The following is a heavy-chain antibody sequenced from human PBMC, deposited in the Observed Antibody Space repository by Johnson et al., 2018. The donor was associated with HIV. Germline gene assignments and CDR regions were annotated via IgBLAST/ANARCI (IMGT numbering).Heavy chain of an antibody. CDR3: ARDFVLVDLSYETVDAFDF. J-gene: IGHJ3*01. CDR2: ISYGGNKQ. Sequence: QMLLVESGGGVVQPGRSLRLSCAASGFTFSSYAMHWVRQPPGKGLEWVAVISYGGNKQYYVDSVEGRFTISRDNSKDTLYLQMNNLTIEDTAVYSCARDFVLVDLSYETVDAFDFWGPGTLVTVSS. V-gene: IGHV3-30-3*01. D-gene: IGHD3-16*02. CDR1: GFTFSSYA.